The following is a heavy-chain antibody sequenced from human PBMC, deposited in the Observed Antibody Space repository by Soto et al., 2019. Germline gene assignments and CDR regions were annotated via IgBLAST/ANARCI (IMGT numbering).Heavy chain of an antibody. CDR2: ISRDGGTK. Sequence: QVQLVESGGGVVQPGRSRGLSCAAPGFTVSIYGMHWFRQAPGKGLEWVAVISRDGGTKYYADSVKGRFTISRDNSRNTLFLEMNSLRGDDMAVYYCTGEVASGYWGQGTLVTVSS. CDR1: GFTVSIYG. D-gene: IGHD2-8*02. J-gene: IGHJ4*02. V-gene: IGHV3-30*03. CDR3: TGEVASGY.